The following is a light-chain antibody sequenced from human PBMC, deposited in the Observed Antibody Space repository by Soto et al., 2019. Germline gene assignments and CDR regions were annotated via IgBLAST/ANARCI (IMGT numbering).Light chain of an antibody. Sequence: QSALTQPAPVSGSPGQSITISCTGTSRDVGAYNFVSWYQQHPGKAPKLMIYEVSNRPSGVSNRFSGSKSGSTASLTISGLQAADEADYYCSSYTSSSNYVFGTGTKLTVL. CDR3: SSYTSSSNYV. J-gene: IGLJ1*01. CDR1: SRDVGAYNF. V-gene: IGLV2-14*01. CDR2: EVS.